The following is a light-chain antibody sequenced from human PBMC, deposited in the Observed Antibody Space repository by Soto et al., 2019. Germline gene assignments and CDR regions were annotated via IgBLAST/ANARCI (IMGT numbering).Light chain of an antibody. J-gene: IGKJ1*01. CDR3: QQYNNWPGT. V-gene: IGKV3-15*01. CDR1: QSVSSN. Sequence: EIVMTQSPATLSVSPGERATLSCRASQSVSSNLAWYQQKPGQAPRLLIYGASTRATGIPARFSGSGSGTAFTLTISSLQSEEFAVYYCQQYNNWPGTFGQGTKVEIK. CDR2: GAS.